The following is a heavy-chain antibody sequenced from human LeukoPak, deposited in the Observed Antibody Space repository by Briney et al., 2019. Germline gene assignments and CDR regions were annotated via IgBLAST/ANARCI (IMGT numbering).Heavy chain of an antibody. Sequence: PGGSLRLSCAASGFTFSSYWMSWVRQAPGKGLEWVANIKQDGSEKYYVDCVKGRFTISRDNAKNSLYLQMNSLRAEDTAVYYCARDPLRVVVVAATHWFDPWGQGTLVTVSS. CDR1: GFTFSSYW. V-gene: IGHV3-7*01. CDR2: IKQDGSEK. J-gene: IGHJ5*02. CDR3: ARDPLRVVVVAATHWFDP. D-gene: IGHD2-15*01.